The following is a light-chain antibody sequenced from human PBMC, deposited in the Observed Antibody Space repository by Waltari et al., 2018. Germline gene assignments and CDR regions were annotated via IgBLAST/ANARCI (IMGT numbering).Light chain of an antibody. CDR1: QSVNSK. CDR3: QQYNEWPPLT. Sequence: EIVMTQSPATLSVSPGDSVTLACRASQSVNSKVAWYQQKPGQPPRLLIFDTSTRATDIPARFSGRVSGTEFTLTITSLQSDDFAVYYCQQYNEWPPLTFGGGTKLDIK. V-gene: IGKV3-15*01. CDR2: DTS. J-gene: IGKJ4*01.